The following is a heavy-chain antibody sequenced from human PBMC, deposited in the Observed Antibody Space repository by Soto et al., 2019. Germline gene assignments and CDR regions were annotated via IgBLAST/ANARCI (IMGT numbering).Heavy chain of an antibody. CDR2: IYYSGST. CDR3: ARLGMEWLLLAGRRNYYMDV. CDR1: GGSISSYY. J-gene: IGHJ6*03. D-gene: IGHD3-3*01. V-gene: IGHV4-59*08. Sequence: SETLSLTCTVSGGSISSYYWSWIRQPPGKGLEWIGYIYYSGSTNYNPSLKSRVTISVDTSKNQFSLKLSSVTAADTAVYYCARLGMEWLLLAGRRNYYMDVWGKGTTVTVSS.